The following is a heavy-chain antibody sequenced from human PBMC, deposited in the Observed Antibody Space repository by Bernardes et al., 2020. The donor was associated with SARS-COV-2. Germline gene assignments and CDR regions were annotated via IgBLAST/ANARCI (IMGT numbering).Heavy chain of an antibody. Sequence: WGPLRPPCVSIGSPFSPSCMTWFHQAPGKVLEGVAYKKQDGSEKYYVDSVEGRFTISRDNAKNSLYLQMNSLRAEDTAVYYCAKGGWYPDYWGQGTLVTVSS. CDR1: GSPFSPSC. CDR3: AKGGWYPDY. D-gene: IGHD6-19*01. CDR2: KKQDGSEK. J-gene: IGHJ4*02. V-gene: IGHV3-7*04.